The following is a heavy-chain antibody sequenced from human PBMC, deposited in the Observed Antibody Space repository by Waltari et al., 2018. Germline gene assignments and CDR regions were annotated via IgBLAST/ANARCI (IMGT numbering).Heavy chain of an antibody. CDR1: GATFSSYA. CDR2: ISPIFGTA. V-gene: IGHV1-69*01. D-gene: IGHD6-19*01. Sequence: QVQLVQSGAEVKKPGSSVKVSCKASGATFSSYAISCVRQAPGQGLEWMGGISPIFGTANYAQKFQGRVTITADESTSTAYMELSSLRAEDTDVYYCGTTGVDGTDLDHWGQGTLVTVSS. J-gene: IGHJ4*02. CDR3: GTTGVDGTDLDH.